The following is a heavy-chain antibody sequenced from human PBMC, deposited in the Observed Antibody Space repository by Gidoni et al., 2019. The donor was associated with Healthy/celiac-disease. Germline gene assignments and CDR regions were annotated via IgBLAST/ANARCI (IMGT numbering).Heavy chain of an antibody. D-gene: IGHD3-3*01. CDR2: INSAGSST. V-gene: IGHV3-74*01. J-gene: IGHJ5*02. Sequence: EVPLVESGGGLVQPGGSLRLSCAASGFTFSSYWLHWVRQAPGKGLVWVARINSAGSSTSYVDSVKGRFTISRDNAKITLYLQMNSLRAEDTAVYYCASLNYDFWSGYTKPNWFDPWGQGTLVTVSS. CDR1: GFTFSSYW. CDR3: ASLNYDFWSGYTKPNWFDP.